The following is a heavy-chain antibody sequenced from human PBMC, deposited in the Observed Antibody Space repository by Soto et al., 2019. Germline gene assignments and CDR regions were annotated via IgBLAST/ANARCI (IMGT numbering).Heavy chain of an antibody. CDR3: TRSVGDAFDI. CDR1: GFTFSGSA. J-gene: IGHJ3*02. CDR2: IRSKANSYAT. V-gene: IGHV3-73*01. D-gene: IGHD2-15*01. Sequence: GGSLRLSCAASGFTFSGSAMHWVRPASGKGLEWVGRIRSKANSYATAYAASVKGRFTISRDDSKNTAYLQMNSLKTDDSAVYYCTRSVGDAFDIWGQGTMVTVSS.